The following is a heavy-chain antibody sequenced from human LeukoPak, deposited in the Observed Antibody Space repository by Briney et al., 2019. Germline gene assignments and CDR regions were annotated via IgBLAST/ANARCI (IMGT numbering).Heavy chain of an antibody. CDR1: GGSLSSYY. V-gene: IGHV4-59*01. J-gene: IGHJ6*02. Sequence: SETLSLTCTVSGGSLSSYYWSWIRQPPGKGLEWIGYIYYSGSTNYNPSLKSRVTISVDTSKNQFSLKLSSVTAADTAVYYCARDRGTSYYYYGMDVWGQGTTVTVSS. CDR2: IYYSGST. D-gene: IGHD1-1*01. CDR3: ARDRGTSYYYYGMDV.